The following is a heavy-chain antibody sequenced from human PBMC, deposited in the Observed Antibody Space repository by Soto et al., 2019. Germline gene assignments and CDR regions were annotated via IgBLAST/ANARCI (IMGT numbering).Heavy chain of an antibody. V-gene: IGHV3-23*01. CDR3: ARGTLRPYYLDY. CDR2: ISGSGGDT. Sequence: EVQLLDSGGGLVQPGGPLRLSCAASGFTFSNYAMHWVRQAPGKGLEWVSVISGSGGDTYYADSVKGLFTISRDNSKTTLYLRMNSLRAEDTAVYYCARGTLRPYYLDYWGEGTLVTVSS. CDR1: GFTFSNYA. J-gene: IGHJ4*02.